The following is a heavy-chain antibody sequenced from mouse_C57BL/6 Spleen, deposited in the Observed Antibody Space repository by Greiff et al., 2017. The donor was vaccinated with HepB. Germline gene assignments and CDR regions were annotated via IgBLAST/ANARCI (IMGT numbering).Heavy chain of an antibody. CDR2: ISSGSSTI. J-gene: IGHJ2*01. D-gene: IGHD1-1*01. V-gene: IGHV5-17*01. Sequence: DVHPVESGGGLVKPGGSLKLSCAASGFTFCDYGMHWVRQAPEKGLEWVAYISSGSSTIYYADTVKGRFTISRDNAKNTLFLQMTSLRSEDTAMYYCARDYYYGSSYSFDYWGQVTTLAVSS. CDR3: ARDYYYGSSYSFDY. CDR1: GFTFCDYG.